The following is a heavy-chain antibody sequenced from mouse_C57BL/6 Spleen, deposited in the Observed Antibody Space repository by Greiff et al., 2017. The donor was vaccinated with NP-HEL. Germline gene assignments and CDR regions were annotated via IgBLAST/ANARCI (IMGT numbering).Heavy chain of an antibody. CDR1: GFTFNTYA. CDR3: VRGDGYYVGYAMDY. D-gene: IGHD2-3*01. V-gene: IGHV10-3*01. Sequence: EVQLQESGGGLVQPKGSLKLSCAASGFTFNTYAMHWVRQAPGKGLEWVARIRSKSSNYATYYADSVKDRFTISRDDSQSMLYLQMNNLKTEDTAMFYCVRGDGYYVGYAMDYWGQGTSVTVSS. CDR2: IRSKSSNYAT. J-gene: IGHJ4*01.